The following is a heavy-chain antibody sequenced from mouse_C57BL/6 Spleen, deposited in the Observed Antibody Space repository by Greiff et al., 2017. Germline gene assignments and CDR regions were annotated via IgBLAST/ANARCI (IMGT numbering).Heavy chain of an antibody. CDR1: GYTFTDYN. CDR2: IYPNNGGT. Sequence: EVKVVESGPELVKPGASVKMSCKASGYTFTDYNMHWVKQSHGKSLEWIGYIYPNNGGTSYNQKFKGKATLTVNKSSSTAYMELRSLTSEDSAVYYCARVHRGYFDYWGQGTTLTVSA. V-gene: IGHV1-22*01. J-gene: IGHJ2*01. CDR3: ARVHRGYFDY.